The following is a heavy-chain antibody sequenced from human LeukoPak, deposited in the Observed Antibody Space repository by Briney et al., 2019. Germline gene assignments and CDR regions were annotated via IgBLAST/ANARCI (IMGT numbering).Heavy chain of an antibody. Sequence: GGSLRLSCAASGFIFRNYWMTWVRQAPGKGLEWVANIKQDGSEKYYVDSVKGRFTISRDNAKNSLYLQMNSLRAEDTAVYHCARDFVPLFREGAAGRFDYWGQGTLVTVSS. CDR3: ARDFVPLFREGAAGRFDY. CDR2: IKQDGSEK. V-gene: IGHV3-7*01. CDR1: GFIFRNYW. D-gene: IGHD6-13*01. J-gene: IGHJ4*02.